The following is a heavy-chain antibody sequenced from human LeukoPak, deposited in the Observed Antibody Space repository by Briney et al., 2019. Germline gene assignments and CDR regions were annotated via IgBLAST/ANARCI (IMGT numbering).Heavy chain of an antibody. CDR1: KYTLTYYW. J-gene: IGHJ4*02. D-gene: IGHD2-2*01. CDR2: IYPGDSDT. CDR3: ARHAGVGSTSPLDY. V-gene: IGHV5-51*01. Sequence: GASVDVSCEASKYTLTYYWIGWGRRMPGKGKKWMGIIYPGDSDTKYSPSFQGQVTISADKSMNTAYLQWSSLKASDTAMYYCARHAGVGSTSPLDYWGQGTLVTVSS.